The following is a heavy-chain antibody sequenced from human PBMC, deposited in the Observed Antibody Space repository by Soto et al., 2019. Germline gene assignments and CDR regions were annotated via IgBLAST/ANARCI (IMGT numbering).Heavy chain of an antibody. CDR2: TYYSGSA. Sequence: PSETLSLTCTVSGDSMSSYDWSWIRQPPGKGLEWIGYTYYSGSATYNPSLRSRVTMSVDTSKNQFSLNLTSVTAADTAVYYCARDYYGMDVWGQGTTVTVSS. J-gene: IGHJ6*02. CDR1: GDSMSSYD. CDR3: ARDYYGMDV. V-gene: IGHV4-59*12.